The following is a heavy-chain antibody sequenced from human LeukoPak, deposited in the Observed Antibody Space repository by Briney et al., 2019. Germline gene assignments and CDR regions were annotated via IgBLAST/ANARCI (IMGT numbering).Heavy chain of an antibody. CDR3: AKGTERYREVSSFDS. V-gene: IGHV3-23*01. J-gene: IGHJ4*02. CDR2: INRGGGGT. CDR1: GFTFTTFT. D-gene: IGHD3-10*01. Sequence: GGSLRLSCAASGFTFTTFTMNWVRQAPGKGLEWVSAINRGGGGTYYADFVKGRFTFSRDNSENTLYLQMNSLRAEDTATYYCAKGTERYREVSSFDSWGQGTQVTVSS.